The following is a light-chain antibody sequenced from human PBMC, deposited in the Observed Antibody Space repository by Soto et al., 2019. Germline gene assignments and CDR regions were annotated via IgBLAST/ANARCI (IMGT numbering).Light chain of an antibody. V-gene: IGKV3-15*01. CDR2: GAS. J-gene: IGKJ1*01. CDR1: QSVSSN. Sequence: ESVLTQSPGTLSLSPGERATLSCRASQSVSSNYLAWYQQKPGQAPRLLVYGASTRPTGIPTRFSGSGSGTEFTLTISSLQSEDFAVYYCQQYNNWPLWTFGQGTKVDIK. CDR3: QQYNNWPLWT.